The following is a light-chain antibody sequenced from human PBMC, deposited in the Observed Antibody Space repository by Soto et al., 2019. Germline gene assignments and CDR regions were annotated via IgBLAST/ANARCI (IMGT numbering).Light chain of an antibody. CDR1: SSNIGAGYD. Sequence: SVLTQPPSVSGAPVQRVTISCTGSSSNIGAGYDVHWYQQLPGTAPKLLIYGNINRPSGVPDRFSGSKSGTSASLAITGLQAEDEADYYCQSYDSSLSGYVVFGGGTKLNVL. V-gene: IGLV1-40*01. CDR3: QSYDSSLSGYVV. J-gene: IGLJ2*01. CDR2: GNI.